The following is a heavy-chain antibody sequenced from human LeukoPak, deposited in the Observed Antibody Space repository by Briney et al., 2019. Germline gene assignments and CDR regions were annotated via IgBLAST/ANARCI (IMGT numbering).Heavy chain of an antibody. CDR1: GFTFSSNA. V-gene: IGHV3-23*01. Sequence: GGSLRLSCAASGFTFSSNAMSWVRQAPGKGLEWVSAISGSGGSTIYYADSVKGRFTISRDNAKNSLYLQMNSLRAEDTAVYYCARDMSSTRLYYYYGMDVWGQGTTVTVSS. J-gene: IGHJ6*02. CDR3: ARDMSSTRLYYYYGMDV. D-gene: IGHD2-2*01. CDR2: ISGSGGSTI.